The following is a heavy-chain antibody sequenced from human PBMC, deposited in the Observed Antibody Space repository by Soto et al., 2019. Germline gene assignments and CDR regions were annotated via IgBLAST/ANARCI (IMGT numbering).Heavy chain of an antibody. CDR2: IFHSGST. CDR3: ARVSKSLVAD. J-gene: IGHJ4*02. CDR1: GDSISSSDW. D-gene: IGHD5-12*01. Sequence: QVQLQESGPGLVTPSGTLSLTCAVSGDSISSSDWWSWVRQPPGKGLEWVGDIFHSGSTNYNPSLKSQVAISVDKSKNQFSLKLTSVTAADTAVYYCARVSKSLVADWGQGTLVTVSS. V-gene: IGHV4-4*02.